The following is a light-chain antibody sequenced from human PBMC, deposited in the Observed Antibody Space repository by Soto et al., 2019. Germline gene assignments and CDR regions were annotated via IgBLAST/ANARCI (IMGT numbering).Light chain of an antibody. CDR2: EVT. CDR3: SSYGGSNNVV. V-gene: IGLV2-8*01. J-gene: IGLJ2*01. Sequence: QSVLTQPPSASGSPGQSVTISCTGTSSDVGGYNYVSWYQHHPGKAPKLIIYEVTKRPSGVPDRFSGSKSGNTASLTVSGLQAEDEADYYCSSYGGSNNVVFGGGTKVTVL. CDR1: SSDVGGYNY.